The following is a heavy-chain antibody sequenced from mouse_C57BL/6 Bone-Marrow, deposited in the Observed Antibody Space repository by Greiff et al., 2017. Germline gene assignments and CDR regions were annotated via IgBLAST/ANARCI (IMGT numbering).Heavy chain of an antibody. CDR2: INYDGSST. D-gene: IGHD1-1*01. J-gene: IGHJ1*03. V-gene: IGHV5-16*01. CDR3: ARDRDGSSYWYFDV. Sequence: EVKLMESEGGLVQPGSSMKLSCTASGFTFSDYYMAWVRQVPEKGLEWVANINYDGSSTYYLDSLKSRFIISRDNAKNILYLQMSSLKSEDTATYYCARDRDGSSYWYFDVWGTGTTVTVSS. CDR1: GFTFSDYY.